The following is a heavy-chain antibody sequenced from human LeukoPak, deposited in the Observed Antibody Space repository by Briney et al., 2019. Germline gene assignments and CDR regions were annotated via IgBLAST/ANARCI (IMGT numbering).Heavy chain of an antibody. Sequence: SETLSLTCAVYGGSFSGYYWSWIRQPPGKGLEWIGEINHSGSTNYNPSLKSRVTISVDTSKNQFSLKLSSVTAADTAVYYCARAGLLGGSHDFDYWDQGTLVTVSS. V-gene: IGHV4-34*01. CDR3: ARAGLLGGSHDFDY. CDR2: INHSGST. CDR1: GGSFSGYY. J-gene: IGHJ4*02. D-gene: IGHD3-10*01.